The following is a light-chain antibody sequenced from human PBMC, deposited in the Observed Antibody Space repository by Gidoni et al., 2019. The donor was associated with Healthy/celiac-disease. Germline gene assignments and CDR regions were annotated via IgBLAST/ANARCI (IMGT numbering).Light chain of an antibody. CDR2: QDS. CDR3: QAWDSSTFV. J-gene: IGLJ2*01. CDR1: KLGDKY. V-gene: IGLV3-1*01. Sequence: SYELTQPPSVSVSPGQTASITCSGDKLGDKYACWYQQKPGQSPVLVIYQDSKRPSGIPGRISGSNSGNTATLTISGTQAMDEADYYCQAWDSSTFVFGGGTKLTVL.